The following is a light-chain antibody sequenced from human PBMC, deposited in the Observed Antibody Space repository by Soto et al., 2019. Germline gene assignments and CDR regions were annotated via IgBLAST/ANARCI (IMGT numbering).Light chain of an antibody. J-gene: IGKJ1*01. CDR1: QTISSW. V-gene: IGKV1-5*03. CDR2: QAS. CDR3: QHYNSYSEA. Sequence: DIQMTQSPSTLSGSVGDRVTITYRASQTISSWLAWYQQKPGKAPKLLIYQASTLKSGVPSRFSGSGSGTEFTLTISSLQPDEFATYYCQHYNSYSEAFGQGTQGEL.